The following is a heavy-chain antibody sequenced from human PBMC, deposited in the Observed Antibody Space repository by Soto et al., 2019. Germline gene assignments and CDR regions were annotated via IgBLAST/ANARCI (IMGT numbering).Heavy chain of an antibody. CDR1: GFTFSSYA. CDR2: ISGSGGST. Sequence: GSLRLSCAASGFTFSSYAMSWVRQAPGKGLEWVSAISGSGGSTYYADSVKGRFTISRDNSKNTLYLQMNSLRAEDTAVYYCAKDSRGYCSGGSCYSDYWGQGTLVTVSS. V-gene: IGHV3-23*01. CDR3: AKDSRGYCSGGSCYSDY. J-gene: IGHJ4*02. D-gene: IGHD2-15*01.